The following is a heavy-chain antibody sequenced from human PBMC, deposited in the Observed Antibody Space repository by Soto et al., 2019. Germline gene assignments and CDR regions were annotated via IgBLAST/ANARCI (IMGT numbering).Heavy chain of an antibody. CDR1: GFSLTTSAVA. CDR2: VDGSGVK. D-gene: IGHD1-1*01. CDR3: VRRYDPYYFDY. V-gene: IGHV2-5*04. Sequence: SGPTLVNPTQTLTLTCTFSGFSLTTSAVAVGWIRQPPGKALEWLAIVDGSGVKFYGPSLRSRLTITKDNSKNQVVLTLTDMDPVDTGTYFCVRRYDPYYFDYWGQGTLVTVSS. J-gene: IGHJ4*02.